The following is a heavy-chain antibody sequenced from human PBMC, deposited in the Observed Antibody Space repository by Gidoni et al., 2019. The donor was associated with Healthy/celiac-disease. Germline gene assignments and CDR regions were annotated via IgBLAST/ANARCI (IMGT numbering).Heavy chain of an antibody. CDR1: GFTFSSYG. V-gene: IGHV3-33*01. Sequence: QVQLVESGGGVVQPGRSLRLSCAASGFTFSSYGMHWVRQAPGKGLEWVAVIWYDGSNKYYADSVKGRFTISRDNSKNTLYLQMNSLRAEDTAVYYCARGSRGVGDYVASFWGQGTTVTVSS. D-gene: IGHD4-17*01. J-gene: IGHJ6*02. CDR2: IWYDGSNK. CDR3: ARGSRGVGDYVASF.